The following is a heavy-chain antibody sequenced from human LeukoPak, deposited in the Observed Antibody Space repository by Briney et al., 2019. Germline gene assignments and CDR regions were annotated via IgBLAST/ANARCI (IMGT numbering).Heavy chain of an antibody. CDR1: GFTFSTYS. Sequence: GGSLRLSCAASGFTFSTYSMNWVRQAPGKGLEWVSSISSNSRYIYYADSMRGRFTISRDNAKNSLYLQMNSLKPEDTAVYYCAMKGGSGSYYAAFDYWGQGTLVTVSS. V-gene: IGHV3-21*06. CDR2: ISSNSRYI. J-gene: IGHJ4*02. CDR3: AMKGGSGSYYAAFDY. D-gene: IGHD3-10*01.